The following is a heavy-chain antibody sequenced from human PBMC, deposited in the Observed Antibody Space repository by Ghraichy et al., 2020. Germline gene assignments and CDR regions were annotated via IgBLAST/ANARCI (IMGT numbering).Heavy chain of an antibody. J-gene: IGHJ3*02. D-gene: IGHD6-19*01. CDR1: GYTFTSYY. Sequence: ASVKVSCKASGYTFTSYYMHWVRQAPGQGLEWMGIINPSGGSTSYAQKFQGRVTMTRDTSTSTVYMELSSLRSEDTAVYYCARSRAWIPVADAFDIWGQGTMVTVSS. CDR3: ARSRAWIPVADAFDI. CDR2: INPSGGST. V-gene: IGHV1-46*01.